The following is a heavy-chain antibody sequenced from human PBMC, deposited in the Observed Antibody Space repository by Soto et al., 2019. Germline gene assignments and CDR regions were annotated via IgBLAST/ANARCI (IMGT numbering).Heavy chain of an antibody. Sequence: GASVKVSCKASGYTFTTYGISWVRQAPGQGLEWMGWISAYNGNTNYAQKVQGRVTMTTDTSTSTAYMELRSLRSDDTAVYYCARSEELVPIDYWGQGTLVTVSS. CDR3: ARSEELVPIDY. J-gene: IGHJ4*02. D-gene: IGHD2-2*01. CDR1: GYTFTTYG. V-gene: IGHV1-18*01. CDR2: ISAYNGNT.